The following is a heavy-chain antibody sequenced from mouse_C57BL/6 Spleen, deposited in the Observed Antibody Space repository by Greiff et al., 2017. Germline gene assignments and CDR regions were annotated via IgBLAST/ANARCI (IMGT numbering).Heavy chain of an antibody. D-gene: IGHD1-1*01. J-gene: IGHJ2*01. CDR2: IYPGDGDT. V-gene: IGHV1-82*01. CDR3: ARCYGSTLDY. CDR1: GYAFSSSW. Sequence: VKLMESGPELVKPGASVKISCKASGYAFSSSWMNWVKQRPGKGLEWIGRIYPGDGDTNYNGKFKGKATLTADKSSSTAYMQLSSLTSEDSAVYFCARCYGSTLDYWGQGTTLTVSS.